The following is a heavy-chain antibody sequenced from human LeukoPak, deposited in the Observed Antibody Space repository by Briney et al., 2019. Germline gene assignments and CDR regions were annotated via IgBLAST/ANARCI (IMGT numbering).Heavy chain of an antibody. CDR3: AASTAVAGRLGAFDI. V-gene: IGHV4-34*01. D-gene: IGHD6-13*01. CDR2: INHRGST. Sequence: PSETLSLTCAVHGGSFSGYYWNWIRQPPGKGQEWIGEINHRGSTNYNPSLESLVTISADTSKNQFSLNLSSVTAADTAVYYCAASTAVAGRLGAFDIWGQGTMVTVSS. CDR1: GGSFSGYY. J-gene: IGHJ3*02.